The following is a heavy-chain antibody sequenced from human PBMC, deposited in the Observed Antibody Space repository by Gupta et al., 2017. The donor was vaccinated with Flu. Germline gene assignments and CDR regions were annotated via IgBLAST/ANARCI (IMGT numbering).Heavy chain of an antibody. V-gene: IGHV4-39*01. CDR1: GGSISVPSYY. Sequence: QLQLQESGPGLVKPSETLSLTCSVSGGSISVPSYYRGWVRQPPGKGLEWIGSVYYHGSAYYNPSLRSRVSISVDTSKNQFSLKLTSVTAADMAVYYCTLLSSSLPLNYWGQGTLVTVPS. CDR3: TLLSSSLPLNY. J-gene: IGHJ4*02. CDR2: VYYHGSA.